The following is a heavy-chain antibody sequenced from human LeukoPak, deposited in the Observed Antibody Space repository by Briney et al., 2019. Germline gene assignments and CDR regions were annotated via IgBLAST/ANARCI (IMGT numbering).Heavy chain of an antibody. V-gene: IGHV4-61*02. CDR1: GGSISSGSYY. J-gene: IGHJ5*02. D-gene: IGHD2-2*01. CDR3: ASSDQLLGWFDP. Sequence: PSQTLSLTCTVSGGSISSGSYYWSWIRQPAGKGLEWIGRIYTSGSTNYNPSLKSRVTISVDTSKNQFSLKLSSVTAADTAVYYCASSDQLLGWFDPWGQGTLVTVSS. CDR2: IYTSGST.